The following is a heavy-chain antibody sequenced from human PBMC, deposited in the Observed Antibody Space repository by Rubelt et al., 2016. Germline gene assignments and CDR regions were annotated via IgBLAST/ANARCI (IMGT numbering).Heavy chain of an antibody. CDR2: IWSDARSQ. CDR3: AREAIGSSFGMDV. Sequence: QVQLVESGGGVVQPGRSLRLSCAASGFTFSSYVMHWVRQAPGKGLEWVALIWSDARSQYFADSVGGRFTISRDNSKNTLYLQMNSLRAEDTAVYYCAREAIGSSFGMDVWGQGTTVTVSS. D-gene: IGHD6-6*01. V-gene: IGHV3-33*01. J-gene: IGHJ6*02. CDR1: GFTFSSYV.